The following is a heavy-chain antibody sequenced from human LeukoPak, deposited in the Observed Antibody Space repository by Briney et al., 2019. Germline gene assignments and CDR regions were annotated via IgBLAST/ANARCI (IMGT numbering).Heavy chain of an antibody. Sequence: ASVKVSCKASRYIITTYYIHWVRQAPGQGLEWMGVSNPSGVGTNYAQKFQGRVTMTRDTSTSTVYMELSSLRSEDTAVYYCAREEYGGYFDYWGQGTLVTVSS. CDR1: RYIITTYY. D-gene: IGHD2-21*01. V-gene: IGHV1-46*01. CDR3: AREEYGGYFDY. CDR2: SNPSGVGT. J-gene: IGHJ4*02.